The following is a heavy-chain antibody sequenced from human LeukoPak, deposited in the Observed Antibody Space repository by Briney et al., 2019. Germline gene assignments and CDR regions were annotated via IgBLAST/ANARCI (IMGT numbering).Heavy chain of an antibody. CDR3: ARVYCSGGSCDTRTGTFDY. J-gene: IGHJ4*02. Sequence: SQTLSLTCAISGDSVSSNSAAWNWIRQSPSRGLEWLVRTYYRSKWYNDYAVSVKSRITINPDTSKNQFSLQLNSVTPEDTAVYYCARVYCSGGSCDTRTGTFDYWGQGTLVTVSS. CDR1: GDSVSSNSAA. D-gene: IGHD2-15*01. V-gene: IGHV6-1*01. CDR2: TYYRSKWYN.